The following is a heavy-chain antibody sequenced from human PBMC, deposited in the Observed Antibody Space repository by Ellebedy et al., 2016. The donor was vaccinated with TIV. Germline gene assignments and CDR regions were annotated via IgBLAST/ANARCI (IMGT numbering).Heavy chain of an antibody. CDR1: GGSVSSITYY. CDR2: IYYSGTT. D-gene: IGHD3-16*01. J-gene: IGHJ4*02. Sequence: SETLSLTCAVSGGSVSSITYYWGWIRQPPGKGLEWIGTIYYSGTTYYSPSLKSRVTISLDTSKNQFSLKLSSVTAADTARYYCATLLGGRYYFDYWGQGSLVTVSS. CDR3: ATLLGGRYYFDY. V-gene: IGHV4-39*01.